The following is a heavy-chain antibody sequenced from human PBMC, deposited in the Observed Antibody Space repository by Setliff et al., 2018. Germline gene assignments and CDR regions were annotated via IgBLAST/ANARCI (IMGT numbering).Heavy chain of an antibody. Sequence: SETLSLTCTVSGGSISSGSHYWTWIRQPTGKRLEWIGHIDPSGDTNYSPSLKSRVTISVDTSKNQFSLKLSAVTAADTAVYYCARWRVRDSGYYPRLSYMDVWGKGTTVTVSS. D-gene: IGHD3-22*01. CDR2: IDPSGDT. CDR1: GGSISSGSHY. V-gene: IGHV4-61*09. CDR3: ARWRVRDSGYYPRLSYMDV. J-gene: IGHJ6*03.